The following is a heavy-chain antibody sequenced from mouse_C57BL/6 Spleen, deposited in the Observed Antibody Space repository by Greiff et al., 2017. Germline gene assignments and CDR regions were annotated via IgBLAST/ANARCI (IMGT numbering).Heavy chain of an antibody. Sequence: VQLQQSGAELVRPGASVKLSCKASGYTFTDYYINWVKQRPGQGLEWIARIYPGSGNTYYNEKFKGKATLTAEKSSSTAYMQLSSLTSEDSAVYFCARWLYDGHWGFAYWGQGTLVTVSA. J-gene: IGHJ3*01. D-gene: IGHD2-3*01. CDR1: GYTFTDYY. CDR3: ARWLYDGHWGFAY. V-gene: IGHV1-76*01. CDR2: IYPGSGNT.